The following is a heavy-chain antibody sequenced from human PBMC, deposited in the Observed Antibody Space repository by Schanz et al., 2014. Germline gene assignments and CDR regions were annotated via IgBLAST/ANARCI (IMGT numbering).Heavy chain of an antibody. CDR2: IYHSGRT. J-gene: IGHJ5*02. V-gene: IGHV4-4*02. D-gene: IGHD5-12*01. CDR1: GDSITSNRW. Sequence: QVQLQESGPGLVKPSGTLSLTCAVSGDSITSNRWWSWVRQPPGKGLEWIGEIYHSGRTNYDPSLKSPVAISMDNSNNQLSLKVSSVTAADTAIYYCARGDISGYNGGLMDTWGQGTLVTVSS. CDR3: ARGDISGYNGGLMDT.